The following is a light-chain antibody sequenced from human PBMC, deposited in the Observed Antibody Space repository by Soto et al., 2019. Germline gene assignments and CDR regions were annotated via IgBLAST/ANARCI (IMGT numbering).Light chain of an antibody. CDR2: GAS. J-gene: IGKJ2*01. CDR1: QTLTTRF. V-gene: IGKV3-20*01. Sequence: EIVLTQSPGTLSLSPGERATLSCMASQTLTTRFLAWYQQKPGQAPRLLIYGASSRATGIPDRFSGSGSGTEYTLTISRLEPEDFAVYSCQLYADLPYTFGQGTTLEIK. CDR3: QLYADLPYT.